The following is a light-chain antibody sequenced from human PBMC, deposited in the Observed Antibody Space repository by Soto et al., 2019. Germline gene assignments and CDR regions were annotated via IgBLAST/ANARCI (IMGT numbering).Light chain of an antibody. CDR3: SSYAGSNLV. Sequence: QSVLTQPPSASGSPGQSVTISCTGTSSDVGGYNYVSWYQQHPGKAPKVMIYEVSKRPSGVPDRFSGSKSGNTASLSVSGLQAEDEADYYCSSYAGSNLVFGGGTKLTAL. CDR2: EVS. CDR1: SSDVGGYNY. V-gene: IGLV2-8*01. J-gene: IGLJ2*01.